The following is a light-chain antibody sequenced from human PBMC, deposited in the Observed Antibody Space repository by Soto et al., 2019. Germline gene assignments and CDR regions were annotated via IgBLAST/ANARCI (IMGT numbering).Light chain of an antibody. J-gene: IGKJ1*01. Sequence: DIVMTQTPLSLPVIFGQPASISCRSSQSLVHSDGNTYLSWLHQRPGQPPRLLIYEVSKRFSGAPDRFSGSGAGADFTLKITRVEAEDVGLYYCMQALQTPQTFGQGTKVDIK. CDR3: MQALQTPQT. V-gene: IGKV2-24*01. CDR2: EVS. CDR1: QSLVHSDGNTY.